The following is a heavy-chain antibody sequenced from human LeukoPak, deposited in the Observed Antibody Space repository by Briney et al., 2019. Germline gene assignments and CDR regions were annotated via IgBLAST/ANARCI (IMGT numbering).Heavy chain of an antibody. CDR3: ARDLLGIGGFDY. CDR2: IYYSGST. Sequence: SETLSLTCTVSAGSMSSYYWTWIRQPPGKGLEWIGYIYYSGSTNYNPSLKSRVTISVDTSKNQFSLKLSSVTAADTAVYYCARDLLGIGGFDYWGQGTLVTVSS. V-gene: IGHV4-59*01. D-gene: IGHD7-27*01. J-gene: IGHJ4*02. CDR1: AGSMSSYY.